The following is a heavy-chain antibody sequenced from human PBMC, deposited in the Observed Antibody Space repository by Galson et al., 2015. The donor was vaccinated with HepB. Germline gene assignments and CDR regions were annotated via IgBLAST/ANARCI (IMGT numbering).Heavy chain of an antibody. CDR1: GYTFTNYY. CDR3: ARVGVVVRGSIGLGGLDV. J-gene: IGHJ6*02. D-gene: IGHD3-10*01. V-gene: IGHV1-46*01. Sequence: VKVSCKASGYTFTNYYINWVRQAPGQGLEWMGVINPSLGTTTYAQKFQGRVIMTRDTSTSTVYMELSSLRSEDTAVYYCARVGVVVRGSIGLGGLDVWGQGTTVTVSS. CDR2: INPSLGTT.